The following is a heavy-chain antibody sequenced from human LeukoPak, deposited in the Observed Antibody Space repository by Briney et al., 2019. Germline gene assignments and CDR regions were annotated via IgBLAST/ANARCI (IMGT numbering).Heavy chain of an antibody. CDR1: GGSFSGYY. V-gene: IGHV4-34*01. J-gene: IGHJ4*02. Sequence: SETLSLTCAVYGGSFSGYYWSWIRQPPGKGLEWIGEINHSGSTNYNPSLKSRVTISVDTSKNQFSLKLSSVTAADTAVYYCARGYTAMLKPPILDYWGQGTLVTVSS. D-gene: IGHD5-18*01. CDR3: ARGYTAMLKPPILDY. CDR2: INHSGST.